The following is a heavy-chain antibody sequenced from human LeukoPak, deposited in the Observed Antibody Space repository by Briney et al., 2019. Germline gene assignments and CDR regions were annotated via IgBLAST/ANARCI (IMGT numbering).Heavy chain of an antibody. J-gene: IGHJ3*02. CDR3: ARVPSIAADGGDAFDI. Sequence: GASVKVSCKASGYTFTGYYMHWVRQAPGQGLEWMGWISAYNGNTNYAQKLQGRVTMTTDTSTSTAYMELRSLRSDDTAVYYCARVPSIAADGGDAFDIWGQGTMVTVSS. CDR1: GYTFTGYY. CDR2: ISAYNGNT. D-gene: IGHD6-13*01. V-gene: IGHV1-18*04.